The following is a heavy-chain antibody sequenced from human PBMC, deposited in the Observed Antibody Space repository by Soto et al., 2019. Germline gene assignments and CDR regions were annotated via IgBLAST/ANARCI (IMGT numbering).Heavy chain of an antibody. Sequence: PGGSLRLSGAGSGCTFSSYGMHWVRQAPGKGLEWVSVIYSGGSTYYADSVKGRSTISRDNSKNTLYLQMNSLRAEDTAVYYCARYYYDSSGRFDPWGQGTLVTVSS. CDR3: ARYYYDSSGRFDP. CDR2: IYSGGST. D-gene: IGHD3-22*01. J-gene: IGHJ5*02. V-gene: IGHV3-NL1*01. CDR1: GCTFSSYG.